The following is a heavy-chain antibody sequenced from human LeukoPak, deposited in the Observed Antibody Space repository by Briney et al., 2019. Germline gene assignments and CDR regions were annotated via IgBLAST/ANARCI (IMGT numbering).Heavy chain of an antibody. CDR2: MNPNSGNT. D-gene: IGHD6-6*01. J-gene: IGHJ4*02. CDR1: GYTFTSYD. CDR3: ARRIGSRFHY. V-gene: IGHV1-8*01. Sequence: ASVKVSCKASGYTFTSYDINWVRQATGRGLEWMGWMNPNSGNTGYEQKFLGRVTMTRDTSISTAYMELSSLRSEDTAVYYCARRIGSRFHYWGQGTLVTVSS.